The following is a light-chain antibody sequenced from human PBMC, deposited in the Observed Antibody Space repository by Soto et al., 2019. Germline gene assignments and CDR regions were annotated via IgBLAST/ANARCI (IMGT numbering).Light chain of an antibody. Sequence: EIVLTQSPATLSLSPGERAARSCRASQSVSSYLAWYQQKPGQAPRLLIYDASKRATGIPARFSGSGSGTDFTRTISILEPEDFAVYFCQQRSNWPSTFGGGIKVEI. CDR2: DAS. J-gene: IGKJ4*01. CDR3: QQRSNWPST. V-gene: IGKV3-11*01. CDR1: QSVSSY.